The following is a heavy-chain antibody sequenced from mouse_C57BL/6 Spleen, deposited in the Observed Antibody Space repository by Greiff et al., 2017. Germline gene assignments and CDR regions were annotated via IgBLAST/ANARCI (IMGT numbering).Heavy chain of an antibody. CDR3: ARIYYVYRGAMDY. J-gene: IGHJ4*01. CDR2: IRNKANGYTT. D-gene: IGHD2-1*01. Sequence: DVKLVESGGGLVQPGGSLSLSCAASGFTFTDYYMSWVRQPPGKALEWLGFIRNKANGYTTEYSASVKGRFTIARDNSQSSLYLQMNALRAEDSATYYCARIYYVYRGAMDYWGQGTSVTVSS. V-gene: IGHV7-3*01. CDR1: GFTFTDYY.